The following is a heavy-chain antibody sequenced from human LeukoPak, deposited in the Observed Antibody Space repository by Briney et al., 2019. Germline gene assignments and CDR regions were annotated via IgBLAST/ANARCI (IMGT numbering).Heavy chain of an antibody. CDR1: GFTFSSYN. CDR3: ASYYDFWSGYQLRYFDY. V-gene: IGHV3-21*01. D-gene: IGHD3-3*01. CDR2: ISDSSTYI. J-gene: IGHJ4*02. Sequence: GGSLRLSCAASGFTFSSYNMNWVRQAPGKGLEWVSSISDSSTYIYYADSVKGRFTISRDNAKNSLYLQMNSLRAEDTAVYYCASYYDFWSGYQLRYFDYWGQGTLVTVS.